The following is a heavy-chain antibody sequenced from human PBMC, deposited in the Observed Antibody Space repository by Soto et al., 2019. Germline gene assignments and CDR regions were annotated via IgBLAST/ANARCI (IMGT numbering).Heavy chain of an antibody. CDR3: ARDDGKQWLIRKVDY. CDR1: GGTCISYG. CDR2: IWYDGSNK. J-gene: IGHJ4*02. V-gene: IGHV3-33*01. Sequence: PGGSLRHSCAASGGTCISYGMRWVRQAPGKGLEWVAVIWYDGSNKYYADSVKGRFTISRDNSKNTLYLQMNSLRAEDTAVYYCARDDGKQWLIRKVDYWGQGTLVTVSS. D-gene: IGHD6-19*01.